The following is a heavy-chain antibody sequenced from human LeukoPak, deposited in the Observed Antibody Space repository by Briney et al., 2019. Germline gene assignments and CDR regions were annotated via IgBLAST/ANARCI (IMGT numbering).Heavy chain of an antibody. CDR1: GGSISSGGYY. J-gene: IGHJ3*02. V-gene: IGHV4-30-2*01. CDR3: ARVMDTAMPYDAFDI. D-gene: IGHD5-18*01. Sequence: SETLSLTCTVSGGSISSGGYYWSWIRQPPGKGLEWIGYIYHSGSTYYNPSLKSRVTISVDRSKNQFSLKLSSVTAADTAVYYCARVMDTAMPYDAFDIWGQGTMVTVSS. CDR2: IYHSGST.